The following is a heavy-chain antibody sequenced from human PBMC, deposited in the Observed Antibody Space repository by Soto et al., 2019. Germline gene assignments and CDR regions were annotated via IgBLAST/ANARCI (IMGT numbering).Heavy chain of an antibody. CDR3: ASRVGVNDAFDI. V-gene: IGHV5-51*01. CDR2: IYPTDSDT. CDR1: GYSFTTHW. J-gene: IGHJ3*02. Sequence: GESLKISCEGSGYSFTTHWIVWVRQMSGKGLEWMGIIYPTDSDTRYSPSFQGQVAISADKSISTAYLQWSSLKASDTATYYCASRVGVNDAFDIWGQGTMVTVSS. D-gene: IGHD1-26*01.